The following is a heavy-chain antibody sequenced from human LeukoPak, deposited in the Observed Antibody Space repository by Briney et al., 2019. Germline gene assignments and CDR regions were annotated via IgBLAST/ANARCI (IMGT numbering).Heavy chain of an antibody. Sequence: ASVKVSCKASGYTFTSYGISWVRQAPGQGLEWMGWISAYNGNTNYAQKLQGRVTMTTDTSTSTAYMELRSLRSDDTAVYYCARGPIMITFGGVIVISTGYFDYWGQGTLVTVSS. CDR3: ARGPIMITFGGVIVISTGYFDY. CDR2: ISAYNGNT. V-gene: IGHV1-18*01. CDR1: GYTFTSYG. J-gene: IGHJ4*02. D-gene: IGHD3-16*02.